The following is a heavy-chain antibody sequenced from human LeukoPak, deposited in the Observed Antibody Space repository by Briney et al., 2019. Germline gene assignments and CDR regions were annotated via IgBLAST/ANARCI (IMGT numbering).Heavy chain of an antibody. Sequence: APVKVSCKASGYTFTGYYMHWVRQAPGQGLEWMGWINPNSGGTNYAQKFQGRVTMTRDTSISTAYMELSRLRSDDTAVYYCARDRFQIVVVPAAKYYYYYYGMDVWGQGTTVTVSS. CDR1: GYTFTGYY. V-gene: IGHV1-2*02. CDR3: ARDRFQIVVVPAAKYYYYYYGMDV. J-gene: IGHJ6*02. D-gene: IGHD2-2*01. CDR2: INPNSGGT.